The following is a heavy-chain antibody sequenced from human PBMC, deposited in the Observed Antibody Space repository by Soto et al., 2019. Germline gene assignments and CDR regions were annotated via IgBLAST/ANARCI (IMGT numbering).Heavy chain of an antibody. J-gene: IGHJ5*02. Sequence: GGSLRLSCAASGFIFSTYSMNWVRQAPGKGLEWVSYVSFSSSTIFYADSVRGRFTISRDNAKNSLYLQMNTLRDEDTAVYYCARDNGMAGSFDPWGQGTLVTVSS. D-gene: IGHD2-8*01. CDR3: ARDNGMAGSFDP. CDR2: VSFSSSTI. CDR1: GFIFSTYS. V-gene: IGHV3-48*02.